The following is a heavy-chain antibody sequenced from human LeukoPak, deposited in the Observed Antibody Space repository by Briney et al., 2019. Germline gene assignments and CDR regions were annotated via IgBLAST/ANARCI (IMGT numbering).Heavy chain of an antibody. V-gene: IGHV4-4*09. CDR2: IYSGVPT. Sequence: SETLSLACTTSGVSINRFYWSWVRQPPGKGLEWIGNIYSGVPTYFNPSLKSRVTISVDTSKNQFSLNLTSVTAADTAMYYCVQTTGWPGFDYWGQGILVTVSS. J-gene: IGHJ4*02. D-gene: IGHD1-1*01. CDR3: VQTTGWPGFDY. CDR1: GVSINRFY.